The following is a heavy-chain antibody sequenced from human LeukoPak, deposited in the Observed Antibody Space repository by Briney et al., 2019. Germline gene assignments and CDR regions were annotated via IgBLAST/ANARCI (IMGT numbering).Heavy chain of an antibody. CDR2: IYSGGST. V-gene: IGHV3-53*05. D-gene: IGHD3-3*01. CDR3: AREHTLEYYDFWSGSWFDP. CDR1: GFTVSSNY. Sequence: PGGSLRLSCAASGFTVSSNYMSWVRQAPGKGLEWVSVIYSGGSTYYADSVKGRFTISRDNSKNTLYLQMNSLRAEDTAVYYCAREHTLEYYDFWSGSWFDPWGQGTLVTVSS. J-gene: IGHJ5*02.